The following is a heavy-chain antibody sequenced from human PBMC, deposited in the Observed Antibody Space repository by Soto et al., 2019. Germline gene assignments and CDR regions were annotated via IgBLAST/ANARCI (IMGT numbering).Heavy chain of an antibody. Sequence: VASVKVSCKASGYTFTSYAMHWVRQAPGQRLEWMGWINAGNGNTKYSQKFQGRVTITRDTSASTAYMELSSLRSEDTAVYYCATDSYYYYYYGMDVPGQQTTVTVSS. CDR1: GYTFTSYA. CDR3: ATDSYYYYYYGMDV. V-gene: IGHV1-3*01. CDR2: INAGNGNT. J-gene: IGHJ6*02.